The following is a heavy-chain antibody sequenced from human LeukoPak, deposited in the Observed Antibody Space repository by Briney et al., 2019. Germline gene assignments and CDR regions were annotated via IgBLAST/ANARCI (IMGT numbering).Heavy chain of an antibody. J-gene: IGHJ3*02. CDR3: AREGENYDILTGYYWRAFDI. Sequence: GGSLRLSCAASGFTFSSYTMNWVRQAPGKGLEWVSYISSSSSTIYYADSVKGRFTISRDNAKNSLYLQMNSLRDEDTAVYYCAREGENYDILTGYYWRAFDIWGQGTMVTVSS. D-gene: IGHD3-9*01. CDR1: GFTFSSYT. V-gene: IGHV3-48*02. CDR2: ISSSSSTI.